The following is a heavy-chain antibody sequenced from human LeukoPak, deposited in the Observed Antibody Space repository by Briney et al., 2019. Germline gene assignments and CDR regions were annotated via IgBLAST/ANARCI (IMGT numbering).Heavy chain of an antibody. CDR2: ISYDGSNK. D-gene: IGHD6-19*01. CDR1: GFTFSSYA. CDR3: ASGYSSGWYYFDY. J-gene: IGHJ4*02. Sequence: PGRSLRLSCAASGFTFSSYAMHWVRHAPGKGLEWVAGISYDGSNKYYADSVKGRFTISRDNSKNTLYLQMNSLRAEDTAVYYCASGYSSGWYYFDYWGQGTLVTVSS. V-gene: IGHV3-30*04.